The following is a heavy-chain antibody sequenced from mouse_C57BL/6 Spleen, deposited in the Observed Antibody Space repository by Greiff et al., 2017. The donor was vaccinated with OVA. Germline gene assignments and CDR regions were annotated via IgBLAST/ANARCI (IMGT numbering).Heavy chain of an antibody. CDR2: IYPRDGST. D-gene: IGHD1-1*01. CDR1: GYTFTSYD. Sequence: QVQLKQSGPELVKPGASVKLSCKASGYTFTSYDINWVKQRPGQGLEWIGWIYPRDGSTKYNEKFKGKATLTVDTSSSTAYMELHSLTSEDSAVYFCAREGYYGSSYGFAYWGQGTLVTVSA. CDR3: AREGYYGSSYGFAY. V-gene: IGHV1-85*01. J-gene: IGHJ3*01.